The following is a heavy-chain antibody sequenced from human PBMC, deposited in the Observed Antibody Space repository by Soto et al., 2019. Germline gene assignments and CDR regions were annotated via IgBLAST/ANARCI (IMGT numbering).Heavy chain of an antibody. CDR2: INHSGST. J-gene: IGHJ6*02. CDR1: GGSFSCYY. V-gene: IGHV4-34*01. D-gene: IGHD2-8*01. CDR3: ASRRXYCTNGVCRYYYYGMDV. Sequence: PSETLSLTCAVYGGSFSCYYWSWIRQPPGKGLEWIGEINHSGSTNYNPSLKSRVTISVDTSKNQFSLKLSSVTAADTAVYYCASRRXYCTNGVCRYYYYGMDVWGQGTTVTVSS.